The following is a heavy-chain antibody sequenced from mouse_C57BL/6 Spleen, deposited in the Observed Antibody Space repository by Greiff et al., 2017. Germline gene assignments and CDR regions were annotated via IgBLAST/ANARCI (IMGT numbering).Heavy chain of an antibody. CDR3: ARSEGGPDYYAMDY. CDR1: GYTFTDSN. Sequence: VQLTQSGPELVKPGASVTIPCKASGYTFTDSNMDWVKQSHGKSLEWIGAITPNNGGTIYNQKFKGKATLTVVKSSSAACMELRSLTSEDTAVYYCARSEGGPDYYAMDYWGQGTTVTVSS. J-gene: IGHJ4*01. CDR2: ITPNNGGT. V-gene: IGHV1-18*01. D-gene: IGHD1-1*02.